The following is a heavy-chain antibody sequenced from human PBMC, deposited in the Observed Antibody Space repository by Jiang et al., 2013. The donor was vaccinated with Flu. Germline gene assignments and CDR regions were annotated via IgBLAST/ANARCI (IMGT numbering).Heavy chain of an antibody. D-gene: IGHD6-19*01. Sequence: GPGLVKPSETLSLTCTVSGGSISTYYWSWIRQPPGKGLEWIGYIHYTGSTNYNPSLKSRVTISVDTSKNQFSLKLSSVTAADTAVYYCARVPLAEGSGWYYFDYVGPG. V-gene: IGHV4-59*01. CDR2: IHYTGST. CDR1: GGSISTYY. J-gene: IGHJ4*02. CDR3: ARVPLAEGSGWYYFDY.